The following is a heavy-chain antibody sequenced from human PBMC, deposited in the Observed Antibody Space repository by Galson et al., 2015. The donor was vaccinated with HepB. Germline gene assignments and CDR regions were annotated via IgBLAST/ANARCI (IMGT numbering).Heavy chain of an antibody. J-gene: IGHJ2*01. CDR2: IRQDGTEK. CDR3: TREGGFVVEPSASRIDSGYGDYWYFDL. V-gene: IGHV3-7*01. D-gene: IGHD2-2*01. CDR1: GLTFRNYW. Sequence: SLRLSCAVSGLTFRNYWMSWVRQAPGKGLEWVANIRQDGTEKYYVDSVKGRFTISRDNAKNSLYLQMNSLRAQDTAVYYCTREGGFVVEPSASRIDSGYGDYWYFDLWGRSTLVTVSS.